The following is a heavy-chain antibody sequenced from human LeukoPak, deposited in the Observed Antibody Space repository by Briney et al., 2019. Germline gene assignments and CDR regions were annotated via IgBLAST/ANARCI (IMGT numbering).Heavy chain of an antibody. V-gene: IGHV3-23*01. CDR1: GFTFSSYA. Sequence: GGSLRLSCAASGFTFSSYAMSWVRQAPGKGLEWVSAISGSGGSTYYADSVKGRFTISRDNSKNTLYLQMNSLRAEDTAVYYCAKADYGGYYYYYCYMDVWGKGTTVTVSS. CDR3: AKADYGGYYYYYCYMDV. D-gene: IGHD4-23*01. J-gene: IGHJ6*03. CDR2: ISGSGGST.